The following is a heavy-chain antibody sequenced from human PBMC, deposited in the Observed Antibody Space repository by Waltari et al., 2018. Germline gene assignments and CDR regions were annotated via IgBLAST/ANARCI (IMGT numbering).Heavy chain of an antibody. D-gene: IGHD4-17*01. Sequence: VQLQESGPGLVKPSQTLSLTCTVSGGSISSGDYYWSWIRQPPGKGLEWVSGIRWNSGSIGYADSVKGRFTISRDNAKNSLYLQMNSLRAEDTALYYCAKDLYDYGDTRGAFDIWGQGTMVTVSS. CDR2: IRWNSGSI. V-gene: IGHV3-9*01. CDR1: GGSISSGDYY. J-gene: IGHJ3*02. CDR3: AKDLYDYGDTRGAFDI.